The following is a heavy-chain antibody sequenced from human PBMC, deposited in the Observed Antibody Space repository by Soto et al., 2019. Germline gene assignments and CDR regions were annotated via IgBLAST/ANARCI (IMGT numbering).Heavy chain of an antibody. V-gene: IGHV4-39*01. D-gene: IGHD2-8*02. CDR3: VRTPIGYCSGGTCSNWFDP. J-gene: IGHJ5*02. CDR2: IKYSGTT. Sequence: SETLSLTCTVSGGSISSSSCHWGWIRQPPGKGLEWIASIKYSGTTFYNPSLKSRVTLSVDPSKNQFALRLTSVTAADTAVYYCVRTPIGYCSGGTCSNWFDPWGQGTLVTVSS. CDR1: GGSISSSSCH.